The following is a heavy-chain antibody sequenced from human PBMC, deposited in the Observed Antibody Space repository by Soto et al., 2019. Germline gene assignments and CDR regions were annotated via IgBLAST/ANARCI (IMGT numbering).Heavy chain of an antibody. CDR2: FNPILSMS. CDR1: GGTFNFYT. D-gene: IGHD3-10*01. V-gene: IGHV1-69*02. CDR3: VTSYGSGYRAFDF. J-gene: IGHJ4*02. Sequence: QVQLVQSGSDVKKAGSSVKVSCKASGGTFNFYTINWVRQAPGLGLEWMGRFNPILSMSNYAQKFEGRVTITADKSTNTAYMELSRLRVEDTAMYYCVTSYGSGYRAFDFWGQGALVTVSS.